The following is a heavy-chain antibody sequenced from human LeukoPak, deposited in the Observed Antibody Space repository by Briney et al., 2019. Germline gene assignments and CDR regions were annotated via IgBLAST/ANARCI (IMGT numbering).Heavy chain of an antibody. CDR2: IIPIFGTA. CDR3: ARVVYDFWSGLITYYMDV. CDR1: GGTFSSYA. J-gene: IGHJ6*03. D-gene: IGHD3-3*01. V-gene: IGHV1-69*05. Sequence: SVTVSCKASGGTFSSYAISWVRQAPGQGLEWMGGIIPIFGTANYAQKFQGRVTITTDESTSTAYMELSSLRSEDTAVYYCARVVYDFWSGLITYYMDVWGKGTTVTVSS.